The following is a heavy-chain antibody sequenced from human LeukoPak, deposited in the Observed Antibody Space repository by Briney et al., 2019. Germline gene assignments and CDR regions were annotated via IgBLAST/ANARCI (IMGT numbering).Heavy chain of an antibody. V-gene: IGHV3-23*01. CDR3: ANLRMATIIRRVAFDI. Sequence: GGSLRLSCAASGFTFSSYAMSWVRQAPGKGLEWVSAISGSGGSTYYADSVKGRFTISRDNSKNTLYLQMNSLRAEDTAAYYCANLRMATIIRRVAFDIWGQGTMVTVSS. CDR2: ISGSGGST. D-gene: IGHD5-24*01. CDR1: GFTFSSYA. J-gene: IGHJ3*02.